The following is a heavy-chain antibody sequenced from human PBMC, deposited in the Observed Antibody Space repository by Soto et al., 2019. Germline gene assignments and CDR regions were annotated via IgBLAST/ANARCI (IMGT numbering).Heavy chain of an antibody. CDR3: GRVRREYDAYTIDY. V-gene: IGHV3-72*01. CDR1: GFTFSDHY. J-gene: IGHJ4*02. D-gene: IGHD3-3*01. Sequence: EVLLVESGGGLVQPGGSLRLSCAASGFTFSDHYMDWVRQAPGKGLEWIGRTRKKTNNYSTEYAASVKGRFTSSRDDSNNSQYLQMNNLKSDDTAMYDCGRVRREYDAYTIDYWGQGTLVTVSS. CDR2: TRKKTNNYST.